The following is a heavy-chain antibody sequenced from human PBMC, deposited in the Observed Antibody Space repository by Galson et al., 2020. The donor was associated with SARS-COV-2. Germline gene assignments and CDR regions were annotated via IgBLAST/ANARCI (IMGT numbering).Heavy chain of an antibody. Sequence: GESLKISCAASGFTFSTYAMHWVRQAPGKGLEWVAVISYDGSNRYYADSVKGRFTISRDNSKNTLYLQMNSLRAEDTAVYYCARAYCTSTSCGWFDPWGQGTLLTVSS. D-gene: IGHD2-2*01. CDR3: ARAYCTSTSCGWFDP. CDR1: GFTFSTYA. V-gene: IGHV3-30*04. J-gene: IGHJ5*02. CDR2: ISYDGSNR.